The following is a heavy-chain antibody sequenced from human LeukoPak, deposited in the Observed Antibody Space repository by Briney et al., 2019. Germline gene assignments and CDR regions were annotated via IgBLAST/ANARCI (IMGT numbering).Heavy chain of an antibody. J-gene: IGHJ4*02. CDR3: ARPGIYGDYEYYFDY. CDR2: INPSGGST. V-gene: IGHV1-46*01. Sequence: ASVKVSCKASGYTFTSYYMHWVRQAPGQGLEWMGIINPSGGSTNYAQKFQGRVIMTRDTSTSTVYMELSSLRSEDTAVYYCARPGIYGDYEYYFDYWGQGTLVTVSS. D-gene: IGHD4-17*01. CDR1: GYTFTSYY.